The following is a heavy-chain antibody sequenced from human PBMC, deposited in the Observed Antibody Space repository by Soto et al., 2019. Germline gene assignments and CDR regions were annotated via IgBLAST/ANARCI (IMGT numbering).Heavy chain of an antibody. Sequence: QVQLVESGGGVVQPGRSLTLSCAASGFTFSSYSMHWVRQAPGKGLEWVAVIWYDGRKKYCADSVKGRFTISRDNSKSTVYLQMNSLRTEDTAVYYCLDTVTLQGGQGTLVTVSS. CDR2: IWYDGRKK. CDR1: GFTFSSYS. V-gene: IGHV3-30*04. D-gene: IGHD4-4*01. J-gene: IGHJ4*02. CDR3: LDTVTLQ.